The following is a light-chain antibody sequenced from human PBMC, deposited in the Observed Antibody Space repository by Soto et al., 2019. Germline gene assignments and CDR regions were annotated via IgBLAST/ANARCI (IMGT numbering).Light chain of an antibody. CDR2: SDN. J-gene: IGLJ2*01. CDR3: ATWDHSLNGVI. Sequence: QSVLTQPPSASGTPGQRVTISCSGSSSNIGRNTVNWFQQLPGTAPKLLVYSDNQRPSGVPDRFSGCKSGTSAALAISGLLSGDEADYYCATWDHSLNGVIFGGGTKVTVL. CDR1: SSNIGRNT. V-gene: IGLV1-44*01.